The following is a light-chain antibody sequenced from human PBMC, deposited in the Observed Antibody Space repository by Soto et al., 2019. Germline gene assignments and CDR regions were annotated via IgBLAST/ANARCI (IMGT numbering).Light chain of an antibody. V-gene: IGKV1-12*01. CDR3: QQANSFPRT. CDR1: QGISNW. Sequence: DIQMTQSPSSVSASVGDRVTITCRASQGISNWLAWYQQKPGKAPKLLIYAASSLQSGVPSRFSGMGSGTEFTLTISSLQPEDFATYYCQQANSFPRTFGQGTKLEIK. J-gene: IGKJ2*01. CDR2: AAS.